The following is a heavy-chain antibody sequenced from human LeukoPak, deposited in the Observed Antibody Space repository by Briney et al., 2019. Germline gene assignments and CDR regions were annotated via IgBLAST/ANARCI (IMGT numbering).Heavy chain of an antibody. Sequence: ASVKVSCKASGYTFTSDGISWVRRAPGHRLEWMGWISAYNGNTNYAQKLQGRVTMTTDTSTSTAYMELRSLRSDDTAVYYCARDGLSLHWFDPWGQGTLVTVSS. CDR1: GYTFTSDG. D-gene: IGHD3-16*02. V-gene: IGHV1-18*01. J-gene: IGHJ5*02. CDR3: ARDGLSLHWFDP. CDR2: ISAYNGNT.